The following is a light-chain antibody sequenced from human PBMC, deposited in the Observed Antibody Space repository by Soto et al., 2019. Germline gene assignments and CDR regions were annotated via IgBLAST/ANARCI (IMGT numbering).Light chain of an antibody. Sequence: QSVLTQPPSVSGAPGQRVTISCTGSNSNIGAGYDVHWYQQHPGKAPKLMIYEVSNRPSGVSNRFSGSKSGNTASLTISGLQAEDGADYYCSSYTSRSTLIFGGGTKVTVL. CDR1: NSNIGAGYD. CDR2: EVS. CDR3: SSYTSRSTLI. J-gene: IGLJ2*01. V-gene: IGLV1-40*01.